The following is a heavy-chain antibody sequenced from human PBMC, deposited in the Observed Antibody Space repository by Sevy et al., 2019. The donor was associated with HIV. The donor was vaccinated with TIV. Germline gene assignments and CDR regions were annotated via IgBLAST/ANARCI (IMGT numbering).Heavy chain of an antibody. V-gene: IGHV3-7*01. CDR2: TKQDGSEK. D-gene: IGHD6-13*01. CDR3: ARAPVGSGWYFPRGIDY. Sequence: GGSLRLSCAASGFTFSTYWMTWVRRAPGKGLEWVASTKQDGSEKDYAESVKGRLTVSRDNTKNSLYLQLNSLRAEDTAIYYCARAPVGSGWYFPRGIDYWGQGTLVTVSS. J-gene: IGHJ4*02. CDR1: GFTFSTYW.